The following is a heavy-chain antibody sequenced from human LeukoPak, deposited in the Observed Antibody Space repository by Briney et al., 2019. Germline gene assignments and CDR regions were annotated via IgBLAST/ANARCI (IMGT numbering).Heavy chain of an antibody. CDR2: VSGHNGNK. J-gene: IGHJ3*02. V-gene: IGHV1-18*01. CDR3: ARDTSYDFWSDPTELFDI. D-gene: IGHD3-3*01. CDR1: GYTFTTYG. Sequence: ASVKVSCKASGYTFTTYGISWMRQAPGQGLEWVGWVSGHNGNKNYAQKLQGRVTMTTDTSTSTAYMELRSLRFDDTAVYYCARDTSYDFWSDPTELFDIWGQGTMVTVSS.